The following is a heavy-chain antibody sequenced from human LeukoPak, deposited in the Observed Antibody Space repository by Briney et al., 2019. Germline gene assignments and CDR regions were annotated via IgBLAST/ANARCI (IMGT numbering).Heavy chain of an antibody. V-gene: IGHV3-23*01. D-gene: IGHD6-13*01. CDR2: TSSSDAGT. J-gene: IGHJ4*02. Sequence: PGGSLRLSCAVSGFPLSSYAMSWVRQAPGKGLEWVSATSSSDAGTYYADSVRGRFTISRDNSKNTLYLQMNSLRAEDTAVYYCARDGHSSSWYPSYYFDYWGQGTLVTVSS. CDR3: ARDGHSSSWYPSYYFDY. CDR1: GFPLSSYA.